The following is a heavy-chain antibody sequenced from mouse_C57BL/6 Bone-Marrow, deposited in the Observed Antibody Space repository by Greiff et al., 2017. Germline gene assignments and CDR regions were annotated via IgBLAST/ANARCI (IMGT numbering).Heavy chain of an antibody. V-gene: IGHV1-82*01. Sequence: VQLQQSGPELVKPGASVKISCKASGYAFSSSWMNWVKQRPGKGLEWIGRIYPGDGDTNYNGKFKGKATLTADKSSSTAYMQLSSLTSEDSAVYFCAGGNDYDEDYWGQGTTLTVSS. CDR3: AGGNDYDEDY. D-gene: IGHD2-4*01. CDR1: GYAFSSSW. CDR2: IYPGDGDT. J-gene: IGHJ2*01.